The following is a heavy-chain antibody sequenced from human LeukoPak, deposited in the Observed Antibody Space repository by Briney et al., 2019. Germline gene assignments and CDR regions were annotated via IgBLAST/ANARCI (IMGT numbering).Heavy chain of an antibody. D-gene: IGHD2-2*01. Sequence: ASVKVSCKVSGYTLTELSMHWVRQAPGKGLEWMGGFDPEDGETIYAQKFKGRVTMTEDTSTDTAYMELSSLRSEDTAVYYCATAIYCSSTSCPFDYWGQGTLVTVSS. CDR1: GYTLTELS. CDR2: FDPEDGET. V-gene: IGHV1-24*01. J-gene: IGHJ4*02. CDR3: ATAIYCSSTSCPFDY.